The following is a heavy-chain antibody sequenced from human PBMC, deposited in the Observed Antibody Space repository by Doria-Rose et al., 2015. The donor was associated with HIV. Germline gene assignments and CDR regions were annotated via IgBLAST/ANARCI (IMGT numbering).Heavy chain of an antibody. V-gene: IGHV1-18*01. CDR3: VRDPPYFYDSRGFLPAY. Sequence: GLEWMGWISGYNGNTNYAQKFLGRVTMTTDTSTSTGYMDLRSLRSDDTAVYYCVRDPPYFYDSRGFLPAYWGQGTLVTVSP. J-gene: IGHJ4*02. D-gene: IGHD3-22*01. CDR2: ISGYNGNT.